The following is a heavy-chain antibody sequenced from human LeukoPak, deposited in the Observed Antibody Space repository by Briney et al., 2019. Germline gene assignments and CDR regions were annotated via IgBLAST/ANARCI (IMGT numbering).Heavy chain of an antibody. Sequence: PSETLSLTCTVSGGSITSSSYHWGWIRQPPGKGLEWIGNIYYSGSTNYNPSLKSRVTISVDTSKNQFSLKLSSVTAADTAVYYCTRGSIAYYYMDVWGKGTTVTISS. J-gene: IGHJ6*03. CDR1: GGSITSSSYH. D-gene: IGHD3-22*01. V-gene: IGHV4-61*05. CDR3: TRGSIAYYYMDV. CDR2: IYYSGST.